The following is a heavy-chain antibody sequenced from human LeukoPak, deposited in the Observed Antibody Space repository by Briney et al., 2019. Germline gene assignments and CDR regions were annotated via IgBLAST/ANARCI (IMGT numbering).Heavy chain of an antibody. Sequence: PGGSLRLSCVASGVSVSSDYMGWVRQAPGKDLEWVAVIYGGGDTNYADSVKGRFTISRDNYKNKLYLQMNNLRAEDTAMYYCTRDSTTWIRFGYWGRGTLVSVSS. CDR1: GVSVSSDY. CDR2: IYGGGDT. D-gene: IGHD2-2*01. CDR3: TRDSTTWIRFGY. V-gene: IGHV3-66*01. J-gene: IGHJ4*02.